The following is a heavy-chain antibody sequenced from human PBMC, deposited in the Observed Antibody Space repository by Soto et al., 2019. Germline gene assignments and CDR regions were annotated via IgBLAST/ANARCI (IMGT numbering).Heavy chain of an antibody. D-gene: IGHD6-13*01. CDR3: AREEFEAGRGHFGC. CDR1: GFTFSTSA. V-gene: IGHV3-30-3*01. J-gene: IGHJ4*02. Sequence: QVQVVESGGGVVQPGGSLRLSCAASGFTFSTSAMHWVRQAPGKGLEWMAMISYGGNNKYYADSVKARFTICRDTSESTLYLQMTSLRTEDTAVYYCAREEFEAGRGHFGCWGQGTVVSVSS. CDR2: ISYGGNNK.